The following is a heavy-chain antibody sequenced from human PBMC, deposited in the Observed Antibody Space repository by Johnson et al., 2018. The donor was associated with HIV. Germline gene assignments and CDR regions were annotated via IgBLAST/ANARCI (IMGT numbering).Heavy chain of an antibody. CDR3: AKDKFMFLDNPVDAFDV. V-gene: IGHV3-30*18. J-gene: IGHJ3*01. Sequence: VQLVESGGGVVQPGRSLRLSCAASGFAFSNYGMHWVRQAPGKGLEWVAVISFDGSHKYYTDSVKGLSTISRDNSNNTLYLHMNSLRPYDTGVYYCAKDKFMFLDNPVDAFDVWGQGTMVTFSS. CDR2: ISFDGSHK. D-gene: IGHD3/OR15-3a*01. CDR1: GFAFSNYG.